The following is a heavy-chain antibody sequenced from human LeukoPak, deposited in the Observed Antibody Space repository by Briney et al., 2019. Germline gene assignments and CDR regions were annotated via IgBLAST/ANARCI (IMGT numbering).Heavy chain of an antibody. CDR3: ARGIGYCSGGSCYNYGMDV. D-gene: IGHD2-15*01. V-gene: IGHV4-4*07. CDR1: GGSISSYY. CDR2: IYTSGST. Sequence: SETLSLTCTVSGGSISSYYWSWIRQPAGKGLEWIGRIYTSGSTNYNPSLKSRVTMSVDTSKNQSSLKLSSVTAADTAVYYCARGIGYCSGGSCYNYGMDVWGQGTTVTVSS. J-gene: IGHJ6*02.